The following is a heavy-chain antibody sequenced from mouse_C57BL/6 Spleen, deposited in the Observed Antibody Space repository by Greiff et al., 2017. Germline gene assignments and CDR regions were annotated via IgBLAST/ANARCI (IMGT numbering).Heavy chain of an antibody. Sequence: EVQLQQSGPELVKPGASVKISCKASGYTFTDYYMNWVKQSHGKSLEWIGDINPNNGGTSYNQKFKGKATLTVDKSSSTAYMELRSLTSEDSAVYYCARNDYDSHYWGQGTTLTVSS. V-gene: IGHV1-26*01. CDR1: GYTFTDYY. D-gene: IGHD2-4*01. CDR2: INPNNGGT. CDR3: ARNDYDSHY. J-gene: IGHJ2*01.